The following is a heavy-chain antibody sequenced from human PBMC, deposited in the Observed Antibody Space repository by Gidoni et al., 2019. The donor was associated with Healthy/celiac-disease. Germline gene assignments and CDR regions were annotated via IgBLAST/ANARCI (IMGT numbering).Heavy chain of an antibody. D-gene: IGHD3-9*01. CDR3: ARDKIYDILTGYYNPRDGMDV. J-gene: IGHJ6*02. CDR2: ISSSSSYI. Sequence: EVQLVESGGGLVKPGGSLRLSCAASGFTFSSYSMNWVRQAPGKGLEWVSSISSSSSYIYYADSVKGRFTISRDNAKNSLYLQMNSLRAEDTAVYYCARDKIYDILTGYYNPRDGMDVWGQGTTVTVSS. V-gene: IGHV3-21*01. CDR1: GFTFSSYS.